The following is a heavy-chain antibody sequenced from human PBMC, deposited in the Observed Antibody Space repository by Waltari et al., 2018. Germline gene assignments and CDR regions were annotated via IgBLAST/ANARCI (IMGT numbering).Heavy chain of an antibody. CDR2: MNPNSGNT. D-gene: IGHD2-2*01. Sequence: QVQLVQSGAEVKKPGASVKVSCKASGYTFPSYDINWVRQATGQGLEWMGWMNPNSGNTGDAQKFQGRVTMTRNNSISTAYMELSSLRSEDTAVYYCARRGVVVPAARGYYYYYMDVWGKGTTVTVSS. V-gene: IGHV1-8*01. J-gene: IGHJ6*03. CDR3: ARRGVVVPAARGYYYYYMDV. CDR1: GYTFPSYD.